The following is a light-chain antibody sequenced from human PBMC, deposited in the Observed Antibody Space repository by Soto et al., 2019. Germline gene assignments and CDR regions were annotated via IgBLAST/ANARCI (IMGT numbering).Light chain of an antibody. Sequence: EIVLTQSPGTLSLPPGERATLSCRASQSVSSSYLAWYQQKPGQAPRLLIYGASSRATGIPGRFSGSGSGTDFTLTISRLEPEDFAVYYCQQGTFGGGTKVEIK. CDR3: QQGT. V-gene: IGKV3-20*01. CDR2: GAS. CDR1: QSVSSSY. J-gene: IGKJ4*01.